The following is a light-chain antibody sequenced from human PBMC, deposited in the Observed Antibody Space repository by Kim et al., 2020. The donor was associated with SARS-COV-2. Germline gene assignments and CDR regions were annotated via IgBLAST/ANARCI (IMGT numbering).Light chain of an antibody. CDR2: DTT. Sequence: QAVVTQEASLTVSPGGTVTHTCGSTTGAVTSGHYPYWLQQKPGQAPKTLIFDTTDKHTWTPARFSGSLLGGKAALTLSDAQTEDEAEYYCMLYYGGPRVFGGGTQLTVL. V-gene: IGLV7-46*01. J-gene: IGLJ2*01. CDR3: MLYYGGPRV. CDR1: TGAVTSGHY.